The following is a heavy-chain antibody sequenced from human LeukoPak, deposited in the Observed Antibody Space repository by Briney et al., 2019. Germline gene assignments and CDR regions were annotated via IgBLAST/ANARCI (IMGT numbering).Heavy chain of an antibody. CDR3: ARAQEGGVGTTMDY. V-gene: IGHV4-34*01. Sequence: SETLSLTCAVYGGSFSGYYWSWIRQPPGKGLEWIGEINHSGSTNYNPSLKSRVTISVDSSKNQFSLQLTSVTAADTAMYYCARAQEGGVGTTMDYWGQGTLVAVSS. J-gene: IGHJ4*02. CDR2: INHSGST. CDR1: GGSFSGYY. D-gene: IGHD1-26*01.